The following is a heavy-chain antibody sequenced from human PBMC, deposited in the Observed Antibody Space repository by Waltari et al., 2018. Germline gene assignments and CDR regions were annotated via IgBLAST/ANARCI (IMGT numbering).Heavy chain of an antibody. V-gene: IGHV1-2*06. CDR3: ARDLPRGRGDRPFFDY. Sequence: QVQLVQSGAEVKKPGASVKVSCKASGYTFTGYYMPWVRQAPGQGLEWMGRINPNSGGTNYAQKFQGRGTRTRETSISTAYMERSRLRSDDTAVYYCARDLPRGRGDRPFFDYWGQGTLVTVSA. D-gene: IGHD1-26*01. J-gene: IGHJ4*02. CDR2: INPNSGGT. CDR1: GYTFTGYY.